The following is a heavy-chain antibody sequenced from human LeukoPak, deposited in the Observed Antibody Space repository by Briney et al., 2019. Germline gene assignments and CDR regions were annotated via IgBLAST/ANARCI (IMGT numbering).Heavy chain of an antibody. CDR2: INNDDTK. V-gene: IGHV3-74*01. D-gene: IGHD6-6*01. CDR3: ARDTDGLGY. CDR1: GFTFSNYR. J-gene: IGHJ4*02. Sequence: PGGSLRLSCAASGFTFSNYRLHWVRQAPGKGLVWVSCINNDDTKVYADSERGRFTISRDNAKNTMFLQMNGLRAEDTAVYYCARDTDGLGYWGQGTLVTVSS.